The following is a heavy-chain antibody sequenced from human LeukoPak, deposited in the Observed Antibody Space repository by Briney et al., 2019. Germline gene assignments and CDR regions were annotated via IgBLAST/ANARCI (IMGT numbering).Heavy chain of an antibody. CDR2: ISGSGHKT. J-gene: IGHJ6*02. CDR1: RFTFSSYV. D-gene: IGHD5-18*01. V-gene: IGHV3-23*01. CDR3: ARVSGTIQIWPQPFGDGMDV. Sequence: GGSLRLSCAASRFTFSSYVMSWVRQTPGKGLECVSAISGSGHKTYYADSVKGRFTISSDNSKNTLYLQMNSLRAEDTAVYYCARVSGTIQIWPQPFGDGMDVWGQGTTVTVSS.